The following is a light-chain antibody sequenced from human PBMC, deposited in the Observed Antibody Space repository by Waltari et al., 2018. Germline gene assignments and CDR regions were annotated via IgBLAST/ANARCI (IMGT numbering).Light chain of an antibody. J-gene: IGLJ2*01. V-gene: IGLV2-18*02. Sequence: QSALTQPPSVSGSPGQSVTISCPGTCSDVGFENRVSWYQQPPGTAPKLIIYDVRNRPSGVSHRFSGSRSGNTASLTISGLQAEDEADYYCSSYTANTRFFGGGTKLTVL. CDR1: CSDVGFENR. CDR3: SSYTANTRF. CDR2: DVR.